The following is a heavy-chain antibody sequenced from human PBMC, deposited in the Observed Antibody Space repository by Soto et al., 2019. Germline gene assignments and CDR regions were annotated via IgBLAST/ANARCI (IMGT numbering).Heavy chain of an antibody. CDR2: IDYNGVT. CDR1: GGSIYRSGYY. Sequence: SETLSLTCTVSGGSIYRSGYYWVWIRQPPGRGLERIGNIDYNGVTYSNPSLKSRVTISRDTSKNQFSLKLTSVTAADTALYYCGKVLVGATGHTDSDSWGPGTLVTVSS. CDR3: GKVLVGATGHTDSDS. J-gene: IGHJ4*02. D-gene: IGHD2-15*01. V-gene: IGHV4-39*01.